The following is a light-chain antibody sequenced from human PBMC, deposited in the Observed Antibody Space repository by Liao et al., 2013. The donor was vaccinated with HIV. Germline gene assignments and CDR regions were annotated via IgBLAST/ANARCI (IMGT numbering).Light chain of an antibody. CDR3: QSSADSDGTHVI. CDR2: KDT. CDR1: VLPKKY. Sequence: SYELTQPPSVSVSPGQTARITCSGDVLPKKYSYWYQQKPGQAPVVVIYKDTERPSDIPERFSGSSSGTEVTLTISGVQAEDEADYYCQSSADSDGTHVIFGGGTKLTVL. J-gene: IGLJ2*01. V-gene: IGLV3-25*03.